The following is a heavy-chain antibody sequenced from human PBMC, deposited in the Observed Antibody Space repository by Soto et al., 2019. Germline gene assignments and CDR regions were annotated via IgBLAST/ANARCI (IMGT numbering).Heavy chain of an antibody. CDR2: IYYSGST. Sequence: QLQLQESGPGLVKPSETLSLTCTVSGGSISSSSYYWGWIRQPPGKGLEWIGSIYYSGSTYYNPSLKSRVTISVDTSKNQFTLKLSSVTAADTAVYYCARALEIAVLDYWGQGTLVTVSS. D-gene: IGHD6-19*01. CDR3: ARALEIAVLDY. CDR1: GGSISSSSYY. V-gene: IGHV4-39*01. J-gene: IGHJ4*02.